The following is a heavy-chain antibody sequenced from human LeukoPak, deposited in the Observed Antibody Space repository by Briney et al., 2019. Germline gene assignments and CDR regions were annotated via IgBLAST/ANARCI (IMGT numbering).Heavy chain of an antibody. V-gene: IGHV1-18*04. CDR3: ARGGYDSSGYYSLSGY. J-gene: IGHJ4*02. Sequence: ASVKVSCKASGYTFTSYYMHWVRQAPGQGLEWMGWISAYNGNTNYAQKLQGRVTMTTDTSTSTAYMELRSLRSDDTAVYYCARGGYDSSGYYSLSGYWGQGTLVTVSS. CDR1: GYTFTSYY. CDR2: ISAYNGNT. D-gene: IGHD3-22*01.